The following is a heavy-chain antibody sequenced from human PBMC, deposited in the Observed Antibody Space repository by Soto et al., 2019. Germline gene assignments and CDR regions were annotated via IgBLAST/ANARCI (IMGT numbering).Heavy chain of an antibody. V-gene: IGHV4-30-4*01. CDR1: GGSISSGDYY. CDR3: ASHDYSHYGLDV. J-gene: IGHJ6*02. CDR2: IYYSGST. D-gene: IGHD3-16*01. Sequence: SETLSLTCTVSGGSISSGDYYWSWIRQPPGKGLEWIEYIYYSGSTYYNPSLKSRVTISVDTSKNQFSLKLSSVTAADTAVYYCASHDYSHYGLDVCGQGSTVT.